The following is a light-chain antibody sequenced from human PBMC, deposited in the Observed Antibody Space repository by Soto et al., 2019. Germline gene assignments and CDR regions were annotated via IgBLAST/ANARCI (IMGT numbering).Light chain of an antibody. CDR3: CSYPGNYTML. CDR2: DVT. Sequence: QSALTQPRSVSGSPGQSVTISCTGTSSDVGGYNYVSWYQQHPGKAPKLRIYDVTKRPSGVPDRFSGSISANTASLTISGPQAGDEAHYHCCSYPGNYTMLFGHGTKLTVL. CDR1: SSDVGGYNY. V-gene: IGLV2-11*01. J-gene: IGLJ2*01.